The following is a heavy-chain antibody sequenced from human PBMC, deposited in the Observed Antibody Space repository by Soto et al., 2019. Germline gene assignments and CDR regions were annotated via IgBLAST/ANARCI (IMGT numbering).Heavy chain of an antibody. CDR1: GFTFSSYT. J-gene: IGHJ4*02. CDR3: TRTLYDYVWGTNRPYSFDY. Sequence: GGSLRLSCAASGFTFSSYTMNWVRQAPGKGLEWVSSISSSSTYIRYADSVKGRFTISRDNAKNSVYLQMNSLRAEDTAVYYCTRTLYDYVWGTNRPYSFDYWGQGTLVTVSS. CDR2: ISSSSTYI. D-gene: IGHD3-16*02. V-gene: IGHV3-21*01.